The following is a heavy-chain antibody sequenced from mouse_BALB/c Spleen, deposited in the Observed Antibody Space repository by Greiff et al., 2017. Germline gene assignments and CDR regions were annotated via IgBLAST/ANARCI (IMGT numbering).Heavy chain of an antibody. CDR1: GYSFTGYY. J-gene: IGHJ4*01. Sequence: EVQLQQSGPELVKPGASVKISCKASGYSFTGYYMHWVKQSHVKSLEWIGRINPYNGATSYNQNFKDKASLTVDKSTSTAYMELHSLTSEDSAVYYCARVNGDYWGQGTSVTVSS. CDR2: INPYNGAT. V-gene: IGHV1-26*01. CDR3: ARVNGDY.